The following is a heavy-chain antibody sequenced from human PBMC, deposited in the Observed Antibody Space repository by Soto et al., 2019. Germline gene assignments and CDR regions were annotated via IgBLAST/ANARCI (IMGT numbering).Heavy chain of an antibody. V-gene: IGHV3-21*01. CDR3: AVTGTYNWFDP. J-gene: IGHJ5*02. CDR1: GFAFDTYS. CDR2: ISPTSSYI. D-gene: IGHD7-27*01. Sequence: GGSLRLSCVASGFAFDTYSMNWVRQTPGKGLEWVSSISPTSSYIYYGDSMEGRFTISRDNAKNSLYLQLDSLRAADTAVYYCAVTGTYNWFDPWGQGTLVTVSS.